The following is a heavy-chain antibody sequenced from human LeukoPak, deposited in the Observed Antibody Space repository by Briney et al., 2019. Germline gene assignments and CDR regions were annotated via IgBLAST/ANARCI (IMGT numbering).Heavy chain of an antibody. J-gene: IGHJ5*02. CDR1: GYTFTSYY. Sequence: ASVKVSCKASGYTFTSYYMHWVRQAPGQGLEWMGIINPSGGSTSYAQKFQGRVTMTRDTSTSTVYMELSSLRSEDTAVYYCAREREAWLVRGWFDPWGQGTLLTVSS. D-gene: IGHD6-19*01. CDR2: INPSGGST. V-gene: IGHV1-46*03. CDR3: AREREAWLVRGWFDP.